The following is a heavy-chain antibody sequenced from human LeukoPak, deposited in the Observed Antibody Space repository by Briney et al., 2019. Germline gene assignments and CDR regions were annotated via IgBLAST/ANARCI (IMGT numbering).Heavy chain of an antibody. Sequence: ASVKVSCKASGYTFTSYGISWVRQAPGQGLEWMGWISAYNGNTNYAQKFQGRVTMTRDTSISTAYMELSRLRSDDTAVYYCARADIVGATGAFDIWGQGTMVTVSS. CDR1: GYTFTSYG. V-gene: IGHV1-18*01. CDR2: ISAYNGNT. D-gene: IGHD1-26*01. CDR3: ARADIVGATGAFDI. J-gene: IGHJ3*02.